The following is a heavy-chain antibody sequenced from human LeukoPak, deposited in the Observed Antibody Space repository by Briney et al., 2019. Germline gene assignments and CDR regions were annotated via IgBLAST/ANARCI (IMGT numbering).Heavy chain of an antibody. J-gene: IGHJ4*02. V-gene: IGHV3-74*01. D-gene: IGHD6-19*01. CDR3: ARVTSSGWFPFGY. CDR1: GFTFSSYW. Sequence: GGSLRLSCAASGFTFSSYWMPWVRQAPGKGLVWVSRINSDGGTTNYADSVKGRFTISRDNAKNTLYLQMNSLRAEDTAVYYCARVTSSGWFPFGYWGQGTLVTVSS. CDR2: INSDGGTT.